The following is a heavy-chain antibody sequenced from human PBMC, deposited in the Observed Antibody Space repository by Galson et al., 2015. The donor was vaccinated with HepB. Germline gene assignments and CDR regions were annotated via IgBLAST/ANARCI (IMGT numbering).Heavy chain of an antibody. J-gene: IGHJ5*02. CDR1: GGTFSSYA. V-gene: IGHV1-69*13. CDR2: IIPIFGTA. D-gene: IGHD4-11*01. CDR3: ARDPPINPLENYSNALGWFDP. Sequence: SVKVSCKASGGTFSSYAISWVRQAPGQGLEWMGGIIPIFGTANYAQKFQGRVTITADESTSTAYMELSSLRSEDTAVYYCARDPPINPLENYSNALGWFDPWGQGTLVTVSS.